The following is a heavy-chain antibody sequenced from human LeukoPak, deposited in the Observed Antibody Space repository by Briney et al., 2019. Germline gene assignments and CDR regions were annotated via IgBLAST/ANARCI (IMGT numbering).Heavy chain of an antibody. V-gene: IGHV4-34*01. CDR2: INHSGST. D-gene: IGHD2-21*02. Sequence: SETLSLTCAVYGGSFSGYYWSWIRQPPGKGLEWIGEINHSGSTNYNPSLKSRVTISVDTSKNQFSLKLSSVTAADTAVYYCARVGSYCGGDCYNWFDPWGQGTLVTVSS. J-gene: IGHJ5*02. CDR1: GGSFSGYY. CDR3: ARVGSYCGGDCYNWFDP.